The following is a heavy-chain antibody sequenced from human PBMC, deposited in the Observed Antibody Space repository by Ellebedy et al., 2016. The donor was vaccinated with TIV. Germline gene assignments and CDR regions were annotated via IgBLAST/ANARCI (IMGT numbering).Heavy chain of an antibody. V-gene: IGHV4-39*07. CDR3: ARARYYGSGISSGGWFDP. CDR2: ISYSGST. J-gene: IGHJ5*02. D-gene: IGHD3-10*01. CDR1: GGSITIYDSH. Sequence: SETLSLTCTVSGGSITIYDSHWAWIRQPPGQGLQWIGTISYSGSTYHNPSLKSRVTMSVDASKNQFSMNLTSVTAADTAVYYCARARYYGSGISSGGWFDPWGQGTLVAVSS.